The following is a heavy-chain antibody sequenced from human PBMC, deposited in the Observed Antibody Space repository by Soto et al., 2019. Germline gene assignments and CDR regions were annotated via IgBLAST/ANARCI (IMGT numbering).Heavy chain of an antibody. J-gene: IGHJ3*02. V-gene: IGHV1-8*02. D-gene: IGHD6-13*01. CDR3: AAPTIAAFDAFDI. CDR1: GYTFTSYD. CDR2: MNPNSGNT. Sequence: ASVKVSCKASGYTFTSYDINWVRQATGQGLEWMGWMNPNSGNTGYAQKFQGRVTMTRNTSIITAYMELSSLRSEDTAVYYGAAPTIAAFDAFDIWGQGTMVTVSS.